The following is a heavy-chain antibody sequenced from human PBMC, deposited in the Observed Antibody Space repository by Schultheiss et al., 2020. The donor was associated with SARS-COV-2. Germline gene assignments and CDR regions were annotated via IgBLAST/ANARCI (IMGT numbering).Heavy chain of an antibody. J-gene: IGHJ6*02. CDR2: IIPIFGTA. V-gene: IGHV1-69*06. CDR1: GYTFTGYY. D-gene: IGHD3-3*01. Sequence: SVKVSCKASGYTFTGYYMHWVRQAPGQGLEWMGWIIPIFGTANYAQKFQGRVTITADKSTSTAYMELRSLRSDDTAVYYCARVRPWSLLNPIGMDVWGQGTTVTVSS. CDR3: ARVRPWSLLNPIGMDV.